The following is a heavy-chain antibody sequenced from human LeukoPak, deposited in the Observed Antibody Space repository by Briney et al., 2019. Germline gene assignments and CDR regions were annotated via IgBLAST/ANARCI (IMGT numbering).Heavy chain of an antibody. V-gene: IGHV3-21*01. Sequence: PGGSLRLSRGASGFTFSSYSMNWVRQAPGKGLEWVSSLSSNSRYIYYADSVRGRFTISRDDAKNSLYLQMNSLRAEDTAVYYCVRDLTTSSTAYLQHWGQGSLVTVFS. CDR2: LSSNSRYI. D-gene: IGHD6-6*01. CDR3: VRDLTTSSTAYLQH. J-gene: IGHJ1*01. CDR1: GFTFSSYS.